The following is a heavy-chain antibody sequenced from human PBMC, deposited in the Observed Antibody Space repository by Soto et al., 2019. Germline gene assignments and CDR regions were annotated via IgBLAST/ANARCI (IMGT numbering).Heavy chain of an antibody. CDR1: GFTFSSYA. CDR2: ISGSGGST. Sequence: EVQLLESGGGLVQPGGSLRLSCAASGFTFSSYAMSWVRQAPGKGLEWVSAISGSGGSTYYADSVKGRFTISRDNPKNTLYLQMNSLRAEDTAVYYCAKDTGRLRFSAKVYYGMDVWGQGTTVTVSS. D-gene: IGHD3-3*01. V-gene: IGHV3-23*01. J-gene: IGHJ6*02. CDR3: AKDTGRLRFSAKVYYGMDV.